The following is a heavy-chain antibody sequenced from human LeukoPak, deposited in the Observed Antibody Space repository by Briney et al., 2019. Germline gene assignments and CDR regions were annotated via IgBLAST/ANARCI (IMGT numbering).Heavy chain of an antibody. Sequence: PGGSLRLSCAASGFTFSSYAMHWVRQAPGKGLEYVSAISSNGGSTYYANSVKGRFTISRDNSKNTLYLQMGSLRAEDMAVYYCARDPGTTFYHYYMDVWGKGTTVTVSS. D-gene: IGHD1-7*01. CDR1: GFTFSSYA. V-gene: IGHV3-64*01. J-gene: IGHJ6*03. CDR3: ARDPGTTFYHYYMDV. CDR2: ISSNGGST.